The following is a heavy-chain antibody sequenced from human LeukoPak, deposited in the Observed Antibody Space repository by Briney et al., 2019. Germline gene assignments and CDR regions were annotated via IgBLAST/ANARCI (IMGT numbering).Heavy chain of an antibody. V-gene: IGHV3-23*01. Sequence: GGSLRLSCAASGFTFSSYSMSWVRQAPGKGLEWVSAISGSGGSTYYPDSVKGRFTISRDNTKNTLYLQMNSLSAEDTAVYYCAKDRFCGSYANWFDPWGQGTLVTVSS. J-gene: IGHJ5*02. D-gene: IGHD1-26*01. CDR2: ISGSGGST. CDR1: GFTFSSYS. CDR3: AKDRFCGSYANWFDP.